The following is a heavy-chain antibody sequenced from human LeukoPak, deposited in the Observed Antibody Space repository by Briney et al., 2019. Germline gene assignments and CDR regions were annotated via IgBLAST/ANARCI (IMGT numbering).Heavy chain of an antibody. J-gene: IGHJ4*02. V-gene: IGHV3-23*01. CDR3: ARDPAMTEQQPLDY. CDR1: GFTFSSYA. D-gene: IGHD6-13*01. Sequence: PGGSLRLSCAASGFTFSSYAMSWVRQAPGKGLEWVSAISGSGGSTYYADSVKGRFTISRDNSKNTLYLQMNSLRAEDTAVYYCARDPAMTEQQPLDYWGQGTLVTVSS. CDR2: ISGSGGST.